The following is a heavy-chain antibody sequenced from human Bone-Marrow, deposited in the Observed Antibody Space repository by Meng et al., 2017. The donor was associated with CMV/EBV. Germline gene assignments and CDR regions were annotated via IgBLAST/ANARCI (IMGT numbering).Heavy chain of an antibody. CDR3: AREYSSSSYFY. CDR2: IYHSGST. D-gene: IGHD6-6*01. CDR1: GYSISSGYY. J-gene: IGHJ4*02. Sequence: SETLSLTCTVSGYSISSGYYWGWIRQPPGKGLEWIGSIYHSGSTYYNPSLKSRVTISVDTSKNQFSLKLSSVTAADTAVYYCAREYSSSSYFYWGQGTLVTVSS. V-gene: IGHV4-38-2*02.